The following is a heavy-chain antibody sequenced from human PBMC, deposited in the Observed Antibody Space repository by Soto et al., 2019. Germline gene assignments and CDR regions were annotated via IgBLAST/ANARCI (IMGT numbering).Heavy chain of an antibody. Sequence: GGSLSLSCAASGFTFSSYGMHWVRQAPGKGLEWVAVIWYDGSNKYYADSVKGRFTISRDNSKNTLYLQMNSLRAEDTAVYYCARDGGYSYVIGPYYFDYWGQGTLVTVSS. D-gene: IGHD5-18*01. V-gene: IGHV3-33*01. J-gene: IGHJ4*02. CDR3: ARDGGYSYVIGPYYFDY. CDR2: IWYDGSNK. CDR1: GFTFSSYG.